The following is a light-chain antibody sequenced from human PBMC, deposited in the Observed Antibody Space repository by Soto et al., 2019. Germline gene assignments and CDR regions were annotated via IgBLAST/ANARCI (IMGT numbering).Light chain of an antibody. Sequence: DIPMTQSPSSLSASVGDRVTITCQASQDIRKYLNWYQQKPGRAPKLLIYGASNLETGVPSRFSGSGYGTDFTFPISSLQPEDIATYYCQHYDNLPPFTFGPGTKVAIK. CDR1: QDIRKY. V-gene: IGKV1-33*01. CDR2: GAS. CDR3: QHYDNLPPFT. J-gene: IGKJ3*01.